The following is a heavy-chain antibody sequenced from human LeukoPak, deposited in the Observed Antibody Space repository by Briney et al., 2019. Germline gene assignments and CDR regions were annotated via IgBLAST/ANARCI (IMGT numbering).Heavy chain of an antibody. V-gene: IGHV4-59*01. Sequence: SEALSLTCTVSGGSISSYYWSWIRQPPGKGLEWIGYIYYSGSTNYNPSLKSRVTISVDTSKNQFSLKLSSVTAADTAVYYCASSFIAAAGTFRAFDYWGQGTLVTVSS. J-gene: IGHJ4*02. CDR2: IYYSGST. CDR3: ASSFIAAAGTFRAFDY. D-gene: IGHD6-13*01. CDR1: GGSISSYY.